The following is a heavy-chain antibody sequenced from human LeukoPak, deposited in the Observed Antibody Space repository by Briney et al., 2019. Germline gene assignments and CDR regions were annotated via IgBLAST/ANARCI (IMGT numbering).Heavy chain of an antibody. CDR1: GGSISSYH. D-gene: IGHD4-23*01. CDR2: IYYSGGT. V-gene: IGHV4-59*01. Sequence: SETLSLTCTVSGGSISSYHWSWIRQPPGKGLEWIGYIYYSGGTNYNPSLKSRVTISVDTSKNQFSLKLSSVTAADTAVYYCARGGGGNADWFDPWGQGTLVTVSS. CDR3: ARGGGGNADWFDP. J-gene: IGHJ5*02.